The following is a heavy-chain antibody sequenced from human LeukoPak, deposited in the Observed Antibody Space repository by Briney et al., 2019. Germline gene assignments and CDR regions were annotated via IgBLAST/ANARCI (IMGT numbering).Heavy chain of an antibody. CDR1: GDSVSSNSAA. CDR3: AKVTERRQAFDT. D-gene: IGHD1-1*01. J-gene: IGHJ3*02. V-gene: IGHV6-1*01. Sequence: SQTLSLTCAISGDSVSSNSAAWNWIRQSPSRGLEWLGRTYYRSKWYNDCAVSVKSRITINPDTSKNQFSLQLNSVTPEDTAVYYCAKVTERRQAFDTWGQGTMVTVSS. CDR2: TYYRSKWYN.